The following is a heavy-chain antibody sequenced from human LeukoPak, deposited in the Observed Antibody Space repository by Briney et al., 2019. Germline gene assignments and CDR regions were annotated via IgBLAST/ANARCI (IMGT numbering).Heavy chain of an antibody. CDR2: IYYSGST. V-gene: IGHV4-59*11. J-gene: IGHJ6*02. D-gene: IGHD3-22*01. Sequence: PSETLSLICTVSGGSISSHYWSWIRQPPGKGLEWIGYIYYSGSTNYNPSLKSRVTISVDTSKNQFSLKLSSVTAADTAVYYCARDGYYDSRGYGMDVWGQGTTVTVSS. CDR1: GGSISSHY. CDR3: ARDGYYDSRGYGMDV.